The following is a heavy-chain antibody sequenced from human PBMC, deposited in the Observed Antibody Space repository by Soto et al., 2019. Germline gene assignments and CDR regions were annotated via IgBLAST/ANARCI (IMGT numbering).Heavy chain of an antibody. CDR3: ARGRGLGGYFDY. J-gene: IGHJ4*02. CDR2: ISSPSTTI. CDR1: GFTFSSNS. V-gene: IGHV3-48*01. D-gene: IGHD3-16*01. Sequence: EVQLVESGGGLVQPGGSLRLSCAASGFTFSSNSMNWVRQAPGKGLEWVSYISSPSTTIYYADSVKGRFTISRDNAKNSLFLQMNTLRAEDTAVYYCARGRGLGGYFDYWGQGTLVTVSS.